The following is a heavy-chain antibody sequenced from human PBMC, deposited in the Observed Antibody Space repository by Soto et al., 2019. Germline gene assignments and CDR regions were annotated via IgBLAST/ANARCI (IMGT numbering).Heavy chain of an antibody. V-gene: IGHV1-69*13. J-gene: IGHJ3*02. Sequence: SVKVSCKASGGTFSSYAISWVRKAPGQGLEWMGGIIPIFGTANYAQKFQGRVTITADESTSTAYMELSSLRSEDTAVYYCANYYGSGMNAFDIWGQGTMVTVSS. CDR3: ANYYGSGMNAFDI. CDR2: IIPIFGTA. CDR1: GGTFSSYA. D-gene: IGHD3-10*01.